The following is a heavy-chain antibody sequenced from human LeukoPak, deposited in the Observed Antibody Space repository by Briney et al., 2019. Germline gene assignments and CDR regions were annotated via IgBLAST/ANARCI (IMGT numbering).Heavy chain of an antibody. CDR1: GGSISSYYW. Sequence: TLSLTCTVSGGSISSYYWSWIRQPPGKALEWLALIYWDDDKRYSPSLKSRLTITKDTSKNQVVLTMTNMDPVDTATYYCAQGDTALAHLFDYWGQGTLVTVSS. V-gene: IGHV2-5*08. CDR2: IYWDDDK. D-gene: IGHD5-18*01. CDR3: AQGDTALAHLFDY. J-gene: IGHJ4*02.